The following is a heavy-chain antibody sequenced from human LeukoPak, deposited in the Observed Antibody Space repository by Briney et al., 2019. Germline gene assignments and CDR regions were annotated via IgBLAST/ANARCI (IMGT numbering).Heavy chain of an antibody. CDR3: ARYRRDSSSQNWFDP. V-gene: IGHV1-46*03. D-gene: IGHD6-6*01. CDR1: GYTFTSYY. Sequence: ASVKVSCKASGYTFTSYYMHWVRQAPGQGLEWMGIINPSGGSTSYAQKFQGRVTMTRDTSTSTVYMELSSPRSEDTAVYYRARYRRDSSSQNWFDPWGQGTLVTVSS. CDR2: INPSGGST. J-gene: IGHJ5*02.